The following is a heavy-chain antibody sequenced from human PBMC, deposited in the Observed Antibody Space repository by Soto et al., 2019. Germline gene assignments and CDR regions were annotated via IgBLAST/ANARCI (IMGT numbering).Heavy chain of an antibody. Sequence: EVQLVESGGGLIRPGGSLRLSCAASGFTVISNYMSWVRQAPGKGLEWVSVIYSGGSIYYADSVKGRFTISRDNSKNTLYLQMNSLRAEDTAVYYCALKDFDYWGQGTLVTVSS. CDR2: IYSGGSI. CDR1: GFTVISNY. J-gene: IGHJ4*02. V-gene: IGHV3-53*01. CDR3: ALKDFDY.